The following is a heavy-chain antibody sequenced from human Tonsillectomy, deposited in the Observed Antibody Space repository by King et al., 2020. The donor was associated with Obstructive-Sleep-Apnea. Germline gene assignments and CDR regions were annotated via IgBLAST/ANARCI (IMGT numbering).Heavy chain of an antibody. CDR1: GYSFTRYW. D-gene: IGHD2-15*01. CDR2: IYPGDSDT. Sequence: VQLVESGAEVKKSGESLKISCKGAGYSFTRYWIGWLRQMSGKGLEWMGIIYPGDSDTRYNPSFQGQVTISVDKSISTAYLQGSSLKASDTAMYYCVRHRGGGYCSGDSCFDPWGQGTLVTVSS. V-gene: IGHV5-51*01. J-gene: IGHJ5*02. CDR3: VRHRGGGYCSGDSCFDP.